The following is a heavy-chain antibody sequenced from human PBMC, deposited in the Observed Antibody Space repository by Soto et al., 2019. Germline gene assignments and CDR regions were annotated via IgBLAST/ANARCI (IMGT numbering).Heavy chain of an antibody. J-gene: IGHJ3*02. V-gene: IGHV4-39*02. Sequence: SDTLSSTFSPSRRSINSTTSYWGLIRQPPGQALEWIGSIYYSGSTYYNPSLKSRVTISVDTSKNQFSLKLSSVTAADTAVYYCARDIIGYYYDSSGYFRFDAFDIWGQGTMVS. CDR2: IYYSGST. CDR3: ARDIIGYYYDSSGYFRFDAFDI. D-gene: IGHD3-22*01. CDR1: RRSINSTTSY.